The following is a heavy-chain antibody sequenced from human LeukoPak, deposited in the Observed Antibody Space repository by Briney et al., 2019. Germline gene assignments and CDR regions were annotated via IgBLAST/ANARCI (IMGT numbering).Heavy chain of an antibody. D-gene: IGHD2-21*01. CDR1: GFTFSDYA. CDR3: ARHDSFIPF. J-gene: IGHJ4*02. Sequence: GSLRLSCAASGFTFSDYAMGWVRQAAGKGLEWVSGISDTGRRTYYTDSVKGRFTISRDDSKRTVYLQMDTLRAEDTAIYFCARHDSFIPFWGQGTLVTVSS. CDR2: ISDTGRRT. V-gene: IGHV3-23*01.